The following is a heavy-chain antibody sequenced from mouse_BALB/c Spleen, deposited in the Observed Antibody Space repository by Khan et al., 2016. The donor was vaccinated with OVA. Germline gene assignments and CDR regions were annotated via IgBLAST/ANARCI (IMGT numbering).Heavy chain of an antibody. CDR2: ISTGGHYT. CDR3: ARLAYYYNSEGFAY. J-gene: IGHJ3*01. Sequence: EVELVESGGDLVKPGGSLNLSCAVSGFTFSTYGMSCVRPTPDKRLVWVATISTGGHYTYYIDSVQGRFTISRDNAKNTLHLQMSSLKSEDTAMYYCARLAYYYNSEGFAYWGQGTLVTVSA. D-gene: IGHD1-1*02. V-gene: IGHV5-6*01. CDR1: GFTFSTYG.